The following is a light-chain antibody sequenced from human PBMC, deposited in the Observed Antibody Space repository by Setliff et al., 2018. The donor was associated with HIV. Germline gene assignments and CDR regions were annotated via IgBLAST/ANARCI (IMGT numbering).Light chain of an antibody. V-gene: IGLV2-14*02. CDR3: SSYTSSGTVL. Sequence: QSVLAQPASVSGSPGQSITISCTGTSSDVGSYNLVSWYQQHPGKAPKVMVYDVSNRPSGVTNRFSGSKSGNTASLTISGLQAEDEADYYCSSYTSSGTVLFGGGTKVTVL. CDR2: DVS. J-gene: IGLJ2*01. CDR1: SSDVGSYNL.